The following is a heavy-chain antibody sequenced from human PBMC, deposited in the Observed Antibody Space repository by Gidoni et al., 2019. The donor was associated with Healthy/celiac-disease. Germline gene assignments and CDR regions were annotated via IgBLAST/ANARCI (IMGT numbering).Heavy chain of an antibody. D-gene: IGHD3-10*01. CDR2: IYYSGST. CDR1: GGSLSSSSYY. V-gene: IGHV4-39*01. J-gene: IGHJ5*02. Sequence: QLQLQESGPGLVKPSETLSLTCTVSGGSLSSSSYYWGWSRQPPGKGLEGIGSIYYSGSTSYNPSLKSRVTISVDTAKNQFSLKLSSVTAADTAVYYCARALLLWFGELLSWFDPWGQGTLVTVSS. CDR3: ARALLLWFGELLSWFDP.